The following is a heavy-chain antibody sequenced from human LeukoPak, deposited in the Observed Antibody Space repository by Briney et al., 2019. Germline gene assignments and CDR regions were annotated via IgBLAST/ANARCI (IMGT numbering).Heavy chain of an antibody. J-gene: IGHJ6*03. CDR3: AKDNEGGTYFFDYMDV. V-gene: IGHV3-23*01. Sequence: GGSLRLSCAASGFTFSSYAMSWVRQAPGKGLEWVSAISGSGGSTYYADFVKGRFTISRDNAKKSLYLEMNSLRTEDTAVYYCAKDNEGGTYFFDYMDVWGKGTTVTVSS. CDR2: ISGSGGST. CDR1: GFTFSSYA. D-gene: IGHD3-3*01.